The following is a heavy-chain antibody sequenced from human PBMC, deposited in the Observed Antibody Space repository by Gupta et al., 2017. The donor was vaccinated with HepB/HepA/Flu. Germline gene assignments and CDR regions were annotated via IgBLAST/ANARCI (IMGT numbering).Heavy chain of an antibody. D-gene: IGHD1-26*01. CDR3: ARSYPLTAGGYYVYYFDY. J-gene: IGHJ4*02. CDR1: GFSLSTSRMC. V-gene: IGHV2-70*15. Sequence: QVPLRESGPALVKPTQTLTLTCPFPGFSLSTSRMCVSWIRQSPGKALEWLARIDWDDDKYYSTSLKTRLTISKDTSKNQVVLTMTNMDPVDTATYYCARSYPLTAGGYYVYYFDYWGQGARVTVSS. CDR2: IDWDDDK.